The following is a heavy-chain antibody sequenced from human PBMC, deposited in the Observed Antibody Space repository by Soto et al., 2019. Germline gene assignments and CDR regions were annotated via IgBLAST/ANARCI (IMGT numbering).Heavy chain of an antibody. D-gene: IGHD2-15*01. J-gene: IGHJ3*02. CDR1: GYTFNTYG. V-gene: IGHV1-18*01. CDR3: AGDRDRVADI. CDR2: INAYNGNR. Sequence: QVHLVQSGPEVKKPGASVKVSCKASGYTFNTYGITWVRQAPGQGLEWMAWINAYNGNRIYAQNFQGRVTVTTDTSPSAAYIERMSLTTVDTSVYFCAGDRDRVADIWGLGTMVTVSS.